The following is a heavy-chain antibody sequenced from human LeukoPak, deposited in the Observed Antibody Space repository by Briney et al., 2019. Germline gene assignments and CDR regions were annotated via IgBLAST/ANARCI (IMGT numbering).Heavy chain of an antibody. CDR3: ATPFELFDY. Sequence: GGSLRLSCAASGFTFSNYGMHWVRQAPGKGLEWVSFIRSDGGEEYYADSVKGRFTISRDNSKNTLYLQMNSLRAEDTAVYYCATPFELFDYWGQGTLVTVSS. J-gene: IGHJ4*02. CDR1: GFTFSNYG. V-gene: IGHV3-30*02. CDR2: IRSDGGEE. D-gene: IGHD3-10*01.